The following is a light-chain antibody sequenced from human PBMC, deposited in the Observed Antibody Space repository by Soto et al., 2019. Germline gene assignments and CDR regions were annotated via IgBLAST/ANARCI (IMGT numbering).Light chain of an antibody. Sequence: QSVLTQPASVSGSPGQSITLSCTGTSTDIGDYNYVSWYQHHPGKAPKLMIYEVTNRPSGVSNRFSGSKSGNTASLTISGLQAEDEADYYFISHSTTIAYVVLGGGTKLTVL. J-gene: IGLJ2*01. V-gene: IGLV2-14*01. CDR3: ISHSTTIAYVV. CDR2: EVT. CDR1: STDIGDYNY.